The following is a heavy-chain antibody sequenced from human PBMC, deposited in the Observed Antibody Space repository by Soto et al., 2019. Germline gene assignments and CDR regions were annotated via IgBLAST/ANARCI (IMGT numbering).Heavy chain of an antibody. CDR2: INAGNGNT. V-gene: IGHV1-3*05. CDR1: GYTFTSYA. Sequence: QVQLVQSGAEEKKPGASVKVSCKASGYTFTSYAMHWVRQAPGQRLEWMGWINAGNGNTKYSQKFQGRVTITRDTSASTTYMHLSSLRSEDTALYYCARHGSGWDYWGQGTLVTVSS. CDR3: ARHGSGWDY. J-gene: IGHJ4*02. D-gene: IGHD6-19*01.